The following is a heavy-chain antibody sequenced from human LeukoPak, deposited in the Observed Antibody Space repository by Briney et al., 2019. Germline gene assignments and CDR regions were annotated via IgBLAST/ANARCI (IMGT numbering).Heavy chain of an antibody. D-gene: IGHD1-7*01. V-gene: IGHV1-8*03. CDR2: MNPNSGNT. Sequence: EASVKVSCKASGYTFTSYDINWVRQATGQGLEWMGWMNPNSGNTGYAQKFQGRVTITRNTSISTAYMELSSLRSEDTAVYYCARGQSGTTEFNYYYYMDVWGKGTTVTVSS. CDR1: GYTFTSYD. J-gene: IGHJ6*03. CDR3: ARGQSGTTEFNYYYYMDV.